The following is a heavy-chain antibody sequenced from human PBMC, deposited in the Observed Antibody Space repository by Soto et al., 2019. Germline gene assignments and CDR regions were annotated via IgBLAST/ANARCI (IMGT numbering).Heavy chain of an antibody. CDR3: ARDPNSSGYYDAFDI. CDR2: INNNGGDT. D-gene: IGHD3-22*01. V-gene: IGHV3-23*01. CDR1: GFTFSSYA. J-gene: IGHJ3*02. Sequence: GGSLRLSCTASGFTFSSYAMSWVRQAPGKGLEWVSGINNNGGDTYYADSVKGRFTISRDNSKNTLYLQMNSLRAEDTAVYYCARDPNSSGYYDAFDIWGQGTMVTVSS.